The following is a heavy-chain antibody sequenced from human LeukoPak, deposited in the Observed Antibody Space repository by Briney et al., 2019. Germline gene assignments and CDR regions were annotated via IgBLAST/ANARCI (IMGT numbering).Heavy chain of an antibody. CDR1: GFTFSSYA. D-gene: IGHD6-13*01. CDR2: ISGSGGST. J-gene: IGHJ4*02. V-gene: IGHV3-23*01. Sequence: PGGSLRLPCAASGFTFSSYAMSWVRQAPGKGLEWVSAISGSGGSTYYADSVKGRFTISRDNSKNTLYLQMNSLRAEDTAVYYCAKGGGSSWYRNYFDYWGQGTLVTVSS. CDR3: AKGGGSSWYRNYFDY.